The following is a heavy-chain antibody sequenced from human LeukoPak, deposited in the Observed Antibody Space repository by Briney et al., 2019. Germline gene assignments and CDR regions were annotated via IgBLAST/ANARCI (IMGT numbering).Heavy chain of an antibody. D-gene: IGHD6-13*01. CDR1: GFTFSSYS. V-gene: IGHV3-48*04. Sequence: GGSLRLSCAASGFTFSSYSMNWVRQAPGKGLEWVSYISSSSSTIYYADSVKGRFTISRDNAKNSLYLQMNSLRAEDTAVYYCARLSSSWSSHDAFDIWGQGTMVTVSS. CDR2: ISSSSSTI. CDR3: ARLSSSWSSHDAFDI. J-gene: IGHJ3*02.